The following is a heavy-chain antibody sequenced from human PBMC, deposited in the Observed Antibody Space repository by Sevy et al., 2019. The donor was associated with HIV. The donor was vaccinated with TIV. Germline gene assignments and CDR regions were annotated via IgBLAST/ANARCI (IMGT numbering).Heavy chain of an antibody. J-gene: IGHJ4*02. CDR3: AHRRMVRGPMTAPFDY. V-gene: IGHV2-5*02. CDR1: GFSLSTSGVG. CDR2: IYWDDDT. Sequence: SGPTLVNPAQTLTLTCTFSGFSLSTSGVGVGWIRQPPGKALEWLALIYWDDDTRYSPSLKSMLNITKDTSTNQVVLNMTNMDPVDRATYFCAHRRMVRGPMTAPFDYWGQGTLVTVSS. D-gene: IGHD3-10*01.